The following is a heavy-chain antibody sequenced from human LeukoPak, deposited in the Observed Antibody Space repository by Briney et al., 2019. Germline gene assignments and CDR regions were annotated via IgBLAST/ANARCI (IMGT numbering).Heavy chain of an antibody. CDR1: GGTFSSYA. CDR3: ARGRGAARPFEDWFDP. Sequence: SVKVSCKASGGTFSSYAISWVRQAPGQGLEWMGGIIPIFGTANYAQKFQGRVTITADESTSTAYMELSSLRSEDTAVYYCARGRGAARPFEDWFDPWGQGTLVTVSS. D-gene: IGHD6-6*01. CDR2: IIPIFGTA. V-gene: IGHV1-69*01. J-gene: IGHJ5*02.